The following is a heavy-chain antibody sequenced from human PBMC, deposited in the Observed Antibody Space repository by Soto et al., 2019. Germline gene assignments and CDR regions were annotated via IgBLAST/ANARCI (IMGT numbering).Heavy chain of an antibody. CDR3: AKGGNSWSYFDD. J-gene: IGHJ4*02. CDR2: ITSSGGST. D-gene: IGHD6-13*01. V-gene: IGHV3-23*01. Sequence: EVQLLESGGGLVQPGGSLRLSCAASGFTFATYAMIWVRQAPGKGLEGVSSITSSGGSTYYGDSVKGRFTISRDNSNNTLYLQMNSLRVDDTAVYYCAKGGNSWSYFDDWGQGMLVTVSS. CDR1: GFTFATYA.